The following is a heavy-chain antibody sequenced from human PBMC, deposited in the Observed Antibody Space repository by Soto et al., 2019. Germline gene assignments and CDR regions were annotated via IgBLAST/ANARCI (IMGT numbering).Heavy chain of an antibody. CDR1: GYTFTSYG. CDR3: AALTSGSYEVFYYFDH. V-gene: IGHV1-18*04. CDR2: ISAYNGNT. D-gene: IGHD1-26*01. Sequence: GASVKVSCKASGYTFTSYGISSVRQAPGQRLEWMGWISAYNGNTNYAQKFRERVTITRDMSTSTAYMELSSLRSEDTAVYYCAALTSGSYEVFYYFDHWGQGTLVTVSS. J-gene: IGHJ4*02.